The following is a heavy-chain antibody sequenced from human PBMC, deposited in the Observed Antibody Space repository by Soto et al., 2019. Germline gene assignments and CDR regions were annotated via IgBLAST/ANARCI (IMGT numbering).Heavy chain of an antibody. CDR2: INPAGTIT. D-gene: IGHD3-16*01. V-gene: IGHV3-74*01. CDR1: GFPFSHYW. Sequence: MQVVESGGGSVQPGGSLRLSCAASGFPFSHYWMHWVRQTPGKGLVWVSRINPAGTITNYADSVEGRFTISRDNADSALFLQMNSLSAEDTAIYYCTSDTFGLRDTWGQGTLVTVSS. J-gene: IGHJ5*02. CDR3: TSDTFGLRDT.